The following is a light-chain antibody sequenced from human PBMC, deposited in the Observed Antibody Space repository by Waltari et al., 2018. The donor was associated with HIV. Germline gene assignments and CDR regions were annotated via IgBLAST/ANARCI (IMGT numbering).Light chain of an antibody. J-gene: IGKJ1*01. CDR3: QQYFTTPWT. Sequence: DIVMTQSPDSLAVSLGERATIDCKSSQSVLYSSNNKNYLAWYQQRTGQSPRMIIYWSSTREAGVPDRFSGSGSGTDFNLTISSLQAEDVAVYYCQQYFTTPWTFGQGTKVEIK. V-gene: IGKV4-1*01. CDR1: QSVLYSSNNKNY. CDR2: WSS.